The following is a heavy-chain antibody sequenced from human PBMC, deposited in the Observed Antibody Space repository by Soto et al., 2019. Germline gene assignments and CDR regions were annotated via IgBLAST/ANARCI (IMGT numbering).Heavy chain of an antibody. CDR1: GYTFTNYA. J-gene: IGHJ6*02. D-gene: IGHD2-2*01. V-gene: IGHV1-3*01. CDR3: ARVYCSTTTCYGYYAMDV. Sequence: GASVKVSCKAVGYTFTNYAMHWVRQAPGQGLEWMGWINAGDGNTKYSQKFQDRVTITRDTSASTAYMELSSLRSEDTAVYYCARVYCSTTTCYGYYAMDVWGQGTTVTVSS. CDR2: INAGDGNT.